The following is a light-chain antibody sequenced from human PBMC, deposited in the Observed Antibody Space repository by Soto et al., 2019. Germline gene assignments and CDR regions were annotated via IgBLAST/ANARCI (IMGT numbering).Light chain of an antibody. CDR3: SSYTSSSTYV. CDR2: DNY. Sequence: QSVLTQPPSVSSAPGQRVTISCSGSSFNIGKNFVSWYQQLPGTAPKLLIYDNYKRPLGIPDRFSGSKSGNTASLTISGLQAEDEADYYCSSYTSSSTYVFGTGTKVTVL. V-gene: IGLV1-51*01. CDR1: SFNIGKNF. J-gene: IGLJ1*01.